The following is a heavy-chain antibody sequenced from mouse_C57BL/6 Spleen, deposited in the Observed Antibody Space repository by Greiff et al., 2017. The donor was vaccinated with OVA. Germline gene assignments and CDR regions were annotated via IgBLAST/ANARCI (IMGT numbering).Heavy chain of an antibody. J-gene: IGHJ1*03. CDR1: GYTFTDYE. CDR2: IDPETGGT. CDR3: TKKGYDGYYWYFDV. V-gene: IGHV1-15*01. D-gene: IGHD2-3*01. Sequence: QVQLQQSGAELVRPGASVTLSCKASGYTFTDYEMHWVKQTPVHGLEWIGAIDPETGGTAYNQKFKGKAILTADKSSSTAYMELRSLTSEDSAVYYCTKKGYDGYYWYFDVWGTGTTVTVSS.